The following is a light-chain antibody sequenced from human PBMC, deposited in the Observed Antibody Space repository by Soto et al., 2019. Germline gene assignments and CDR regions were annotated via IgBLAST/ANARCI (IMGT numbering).Light chain of an antibody. Sequence: QSVLTQPPSVSGAPGQRVTISCTGSSSNIGAGYDVHWYQQLPGTARKLLIYGNSNRPSGVPDRFSGSKSGTSASLAITGLQAEDEADYYCQSYDTGLRTVFGGGTQLTVL. CDR2: GNS. CDR1: SSNIGAGYD. CDR3: QSYDTGLRTV. V-gene: IGLV1-40*01. J-gene: IGLJ7*01.